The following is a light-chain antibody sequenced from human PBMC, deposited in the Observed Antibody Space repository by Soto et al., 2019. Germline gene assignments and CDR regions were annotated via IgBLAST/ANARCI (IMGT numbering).Light chain of an antibody. CDR1: SSDVGGYNY. J-gene: IGLJ1*01. V-gene: IGLV2-11*01. CDR2: DVD. Sequence: QSALTQPRSVSGSPGQSVTISCTGTSSDVGGYNYVSWYQHHTGKAPKLMIYDVDKRPSGVPGRFSGSKSGNTASLTISGLQAEDEADYYCCSNAGSYPFVFGTGTNVTVL. CDR3: CSNAGSYPFV.